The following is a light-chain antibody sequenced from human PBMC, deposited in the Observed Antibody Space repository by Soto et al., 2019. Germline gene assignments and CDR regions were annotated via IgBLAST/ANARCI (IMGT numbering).Light chain of an antibody. Sequence: QSALTQPPSASGSPGQSVTISCTGTGSDVGGYNYVSWYQLHPGKAPKLMIYEVSQRPSGVPDRFSGSKSGNTASLTVSGLQADDESDYYCSSYTAISSLDIVFGGGTKVTVL. J-gene: IGLJ2*01. CDR3: SSYTAISSLDIV. CDR2: EVS. V-gene: IGLV2-8*01. CDR1: GSDVGGYNY.